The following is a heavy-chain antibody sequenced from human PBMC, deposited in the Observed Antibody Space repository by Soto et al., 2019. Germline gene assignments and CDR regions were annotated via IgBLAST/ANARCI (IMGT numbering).Heavy chain of an antibody. J-gene: IGHJ4*02. Sequence: GALRLSGAARLFTFSSYDMHWVRQATGKGLEWVSAIGTAGDTYYPGSLKGRFTISRENAKNSLYLQMNSLRAGDTAVYYCARAFGGATVLDYWGQGTLVTVSS. CDR1: LFTFSSYD. D-gene: IGHD3-10*01. V-gene: IGHV3-13*01. CDR2: IGTAGDT. CDR3: ARAFGGATVLDY.